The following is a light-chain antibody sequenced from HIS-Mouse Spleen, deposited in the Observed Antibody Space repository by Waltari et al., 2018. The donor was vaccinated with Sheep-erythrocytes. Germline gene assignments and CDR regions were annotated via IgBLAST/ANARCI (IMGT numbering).Light chain of an antibody. Sequence: QSALTQPRSVSGSPGQSVTISCTGTSSDVGGYNYVSWYQQHPGKAPNLMIYDVSKRPSWVPDRFSGSKSGNTASLTISGLQAEDEAEYYCCSYAGSYNHVFATGTKVTVL. CDR3: CSYAGSYNHV. J-gene: IGLJ1*01. V-gene: IGLV2-11*01. CDR2: DVS. CDR1: SSDVGGYNY.